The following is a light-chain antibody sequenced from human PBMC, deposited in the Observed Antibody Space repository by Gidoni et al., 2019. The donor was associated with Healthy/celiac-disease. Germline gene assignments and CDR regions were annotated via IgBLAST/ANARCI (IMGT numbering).Light chain of an antibody. CDR3: QVWDSSSDHPSVV. Sequence: SYVLTQPPSVSVAPGQTARITCGGNNIGSNSVHWYQQKPGQAPVLVVYDDSDRPSGIPARFSGSNSGNTATLTISRVEAGDEADYYCQVWDSSSDHPSVVFGGGTKLTVL. V-gene: IGLV3-21*02. CDR2: DDS. CDR1: NIGSNS. J-gene: IGLJ2*01.